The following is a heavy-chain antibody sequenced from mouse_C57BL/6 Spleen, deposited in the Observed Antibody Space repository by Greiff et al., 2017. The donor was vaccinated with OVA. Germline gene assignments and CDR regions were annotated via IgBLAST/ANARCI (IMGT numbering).Heavy chain of an antibody. CDR2: IWSDGST. Sequence: VQLQQSGPGLVAPSQRLSITCTVSGFSLTSYGVHWVRQPPGKGLEWLVVIWSDGSTTYNSALKSRLSISKDNSKSQVFLKMNSLQTDDTAMYYCARQMVTPYYAMDYWGQGTSVTVSS. J-gene: IGHJ4*01. CDR1: GFSLTSYG. CDR3: ARQMVTPYYAMDY. V-gene: IGHV2-6-1*01. D-gene: IGHD2-2*01.